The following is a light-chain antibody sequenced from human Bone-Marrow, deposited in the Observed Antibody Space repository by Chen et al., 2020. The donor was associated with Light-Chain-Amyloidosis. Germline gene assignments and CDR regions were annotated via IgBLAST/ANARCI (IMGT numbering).Light chain of an antibody. CDR1: QRIRTN. CDR2: AAS. V-gene: IGKV3-15*01. J-gene: IGKJ1*01. CDR3: QQYDKWPWT. Sequence: EVVMTQSPATLSVSPGERATLSCRANQRIRTNLAWYQQRPGQAPRRLIHAASTRATTFPPRFSGSGSGTEFTLTISSLQSEDFTGYYCQQYDKWPWTFGQGTKVEVK.